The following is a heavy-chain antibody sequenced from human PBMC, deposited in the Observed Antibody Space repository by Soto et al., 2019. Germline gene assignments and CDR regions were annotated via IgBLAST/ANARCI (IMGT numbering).Heavy chain of an antibody. D-gene: IGHD1-1*01. CDR1: GFTFSSYW. CDR2: INQDGNED. V-gene: IGHV3-7*01. Sequence: PGGSLRLSCAASGFTFSSYWMNWVRQAPGRGLEWVANINQDGNEDNLLDSVKGRFTISRDNAKNSLFLQMNSLRVDDTAVYYCARTGDGHHDFLDYWGQGALVTSPQ. CDR3: ARTGDGHHDFLDY. J-gene: IGHJ4*02.